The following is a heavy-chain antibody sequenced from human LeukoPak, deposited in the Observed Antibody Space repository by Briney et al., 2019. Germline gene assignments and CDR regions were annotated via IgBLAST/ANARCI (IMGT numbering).Heavy chain of an antibody. CDR1: GGSISGGDYY. V-gene: IGHV4-61*08. D-gene: IGHD2-15*01. CDR3: ARLLNAPLRGAFDI. CDR2: IYYSGST. Sequence: SQTLSLTCTVSGGSISGGDYYWSWIRQPPGKGLEWIGYIYYSGSTNYNPSLKSRVTISVDTSKNQFSLKLSSVTAADTAVYYCARLLNAPLRGAFDIWGQGTMVTVSS. J-gene: IGHJ3*02.